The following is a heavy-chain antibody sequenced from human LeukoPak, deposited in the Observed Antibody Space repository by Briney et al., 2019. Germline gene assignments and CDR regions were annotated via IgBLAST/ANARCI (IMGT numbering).Heavy chain of an antibody. J-gene: IGHJ2*01. CDR2: ISFDGTST. D-gene: IGHD6-19*01. Sequence: PGGSLRPSCAASGFTFSSYAMSWVRQAPGKGLEWVALISFDGTSTFYADSVKGRFSISRDNSKNTLYLQMNSLIAEDTAVYYCAKYLAEAVANLNYWYFDLWGRGPLVTVSS. CDR1: GFTFSSYA. V-gene: IGHV3-30*18. CDR3: AKYLAEAVANLNYWYFDL.